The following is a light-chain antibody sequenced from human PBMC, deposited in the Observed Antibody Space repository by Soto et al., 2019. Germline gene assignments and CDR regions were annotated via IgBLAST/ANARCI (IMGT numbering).Light chain of an antibody. J-gene: IGLJ1*01. CDR2: DVS. CDR3: SSYSKNSPYV. Sequence: QSVLTQPASVSGSPGQSITISCTGTSSDVCGYDYVSWYQHHPGKTPKRMIYDVSNRPPGVSSRFSGSKSDNTASLTIYWLQAEDEPDYYCSSYSKNSPYVFGAGTKLTVL. CDR1: SSDVCGYDY. V-gene: IGLV2-14*01.